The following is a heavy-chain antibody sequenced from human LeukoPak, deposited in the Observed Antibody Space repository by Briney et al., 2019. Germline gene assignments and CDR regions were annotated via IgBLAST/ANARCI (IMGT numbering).Heavy chain of an antibody. V-gene: IGHV3-7*03. Sequence: PGGSLRLSRAASGFTFSSYWMSWVRQAPGKGLEWVANIKQDGREKYYVDSVKGRFTISRDNSKNTLFLQMDSLRAEDTAMYYCAKVRGDHAHLQDDFDYWGQGTLVTVSS. J-gene: IGHJ4*02. CDR1: GFTFSSYW. CDR2: IKQDGREK. CDR3: AKVRGDHAHLQDDFDY. D-gene: IGHD2-21*02.